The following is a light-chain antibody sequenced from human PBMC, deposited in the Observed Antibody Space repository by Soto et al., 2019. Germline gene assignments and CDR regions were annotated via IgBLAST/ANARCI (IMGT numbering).Light chain of an antibody. Sequence: DIQMTQSPSSLSASVGDRVTITCQASQDISKYLTWYQQKPGKAPKLLIYDASILETGVPTRFSGSVSGTDFSFAISSLQSEDIATYHCQQYDNVPFTFGGGTKVEIK. CDR3: QQYDNVPFT. V-gene: IGKV1-33*01. CDR2: DAS. J-gene: IGKJ4*01. CDR1: QDISKY.